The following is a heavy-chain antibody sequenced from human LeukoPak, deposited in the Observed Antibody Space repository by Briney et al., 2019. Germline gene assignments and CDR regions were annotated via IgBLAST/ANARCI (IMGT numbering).Heavy chain of an antibody. Sequence: SETLSLTCAVYGGSFSGYYWSWIRQPPGKGLEWIGEINHSGSTNYNPSLKSRVTISVDTSKNQFSLKLSSVTAADTAVHYCARVDEYYYDSSGYSLRYYYYYMDVWGKGTTVTVSS. V-gene: IGHV4-34*01. CDR2: INHSGST. CDR3: ARVDEYYYDSSGYSLRYYYYYMDV. CDR1: GGSFSGYY. J-gene: IGHJ6*03. D-gene: IGHD3-22*01.